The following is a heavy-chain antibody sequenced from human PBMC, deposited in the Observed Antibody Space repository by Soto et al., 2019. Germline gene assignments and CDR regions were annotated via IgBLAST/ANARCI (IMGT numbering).Heavy chain of an antibody. D-gene: IGHD3-10*01. J-gene: IGHJ6*02. V-gene: IGHV1-2*02. CDR1: GYTFTGYY. Sequence: ASVKVSCKASGYTFTGYYMHWVRQAPGQGLEWRECINPNSGGRNYAQKFQGRVTMTRDTYISKAYMELSRLRSDDTAVYYCARDQGSITMVRGVRYYYYYGMDVWGQGTTVTVSS. CDR3: ARDQGSITMVRGVRYYYYYGMDV. CDR2: INPNSGGR.